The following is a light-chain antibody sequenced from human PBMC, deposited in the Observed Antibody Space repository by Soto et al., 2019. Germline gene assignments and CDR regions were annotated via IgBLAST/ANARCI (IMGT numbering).Light chain of an antibody. CDR2: EVT. CDR1: RSDVGAYKY. J-gene: IGLJ3*02. CDR3: TSYVGNDIWV. Sequence: QSALTQPPSASGSPGQSATISCTGTRSDVGAYKYVSWYQQYPGKAPKLMIYEVTKRPSGVPDRFSGSKSGNTASLTVSGLQAEDEADYYCTSYVGNDIWVFGGGTKLNVL. V-gene: IGLV2-8*01.